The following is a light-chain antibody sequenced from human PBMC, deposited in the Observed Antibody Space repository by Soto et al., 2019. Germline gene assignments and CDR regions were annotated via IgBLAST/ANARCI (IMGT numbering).Light chain of an antibody. CDR1: RSISSK. V-gene: IGKV3-15*01. Sequence: EIVMTQSPDTLSVSPGERATLSCRASRSISSKLAWYQQKPGQAPRLLIYDASTRDAGIPARISASGSGTEFTLTINSLEPEDFAVYYCQQYGSSPWTFGQGTTVEIK. CDR2: DAS. CDR3: QQYGSSPWT. J-gene: IGKJ1*01.